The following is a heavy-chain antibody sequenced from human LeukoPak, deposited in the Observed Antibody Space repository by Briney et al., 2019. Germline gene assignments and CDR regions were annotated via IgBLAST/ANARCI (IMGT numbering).Heavy chain of an antibody. J-gene: IGHJ6*02. V-gene: IGHV5-51*01. Sequence: GESLKISCKGSGYTFTNYWVAWVRQIPGKGLEWMGIIYPADSDIRYSPSFQGQVTISADKSISTAYLQWSSLKASDTAMYYCAKGFSGTYYGIDVWGQGTTVTVSS. D-gene: IGHD3-10*01. CDR1: GYTFTNYW. CDR2: IYPADSDI. CDR3: AKGFSGTYYGIDV.